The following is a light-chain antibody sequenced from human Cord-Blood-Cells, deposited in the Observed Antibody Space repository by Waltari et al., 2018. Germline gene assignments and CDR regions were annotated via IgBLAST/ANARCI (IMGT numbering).Light chain of an antibody. V-gene: IGLV2-11*01. CDR1: SSDVGGYNN. CDR3: CSYAGSVV. CDR2: DVS. Sequence: QSALTQPRSVSGSPGQSVPIYCPGTSSDVGGYNNVSWYQQHPAKTPKLMIYDVSKRPSGVPDRFSGSKSGNTASLAISGLQAEDEADYYCCSYAGSVVFGGGTKLTVL. J-gene: IGLJ2*01.